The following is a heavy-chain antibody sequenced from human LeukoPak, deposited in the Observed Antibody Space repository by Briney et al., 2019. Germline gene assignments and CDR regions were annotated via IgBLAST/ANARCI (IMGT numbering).Heavy chain of an antibody. J-gene: IGHJ4*02. CDR1: GFTFSSYA. D-gene: IGHD3-10*01. CDR2: ISGSGGST. V-gene: IGHV3-23*01. CDR3: AKVTTMGAYGCLDF. Sequence: GGSLRLSCAASGFTFSSYAMSWVRQAPGKGLEWVSAISGSGGSTYYADSVKGRFTISRDNSKNTLYLQMNSLRADDTAVYYCAKVTTMGAYGCLDFWGQGTLVTVSS.